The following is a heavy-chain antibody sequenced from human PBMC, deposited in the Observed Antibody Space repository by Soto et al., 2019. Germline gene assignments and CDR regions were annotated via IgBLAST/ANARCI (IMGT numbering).Heavy chain of an antibody. V-gene: IGHV4-39*01. CDR1: GGSISSSSYY. Sequence: ETLSLTCTVSGGSISSSSYYWGWIRQPPGKGLEWIGSIYYSGSTYYNPSLKSRVTISVDTSKNQFSLKLSSVTAADTAVYYCARIRYCSSTSCPRGRAFDIWGQGTMVTVSS. CDR2: IYYSGST. D-gene: IGHD2-2*01. CDR3: ARIRYCSSTSCPRGRAFDI. J-gene: IGHJ3*02.